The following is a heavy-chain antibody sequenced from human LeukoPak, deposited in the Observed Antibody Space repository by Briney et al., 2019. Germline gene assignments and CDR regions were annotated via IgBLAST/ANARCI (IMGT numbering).Heavy chain of an antibody. Sequence: GGSLRLSCAASGFTVSSNYMSWVRQAPGKGLEWVSAISGSGGSTYYADSVKGRFTISRDNSKNTLYLQMNSLRAEDTAVYYCAKVGDFWAEWYFDLWGRGTLVTVSS. CDR1: GFTVSSNY. J-gene: IGHJ2*01. CDR2: ISGSGGST. D-gene: IGHD3-3*01. CDR3: AKVGDFWAEWYFDL. V-gene: IGHV3-23*01.